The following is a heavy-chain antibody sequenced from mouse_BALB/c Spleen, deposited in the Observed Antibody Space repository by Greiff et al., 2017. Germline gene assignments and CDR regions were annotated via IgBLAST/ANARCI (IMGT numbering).Heavy chain of an antibody. V-gene: IGHV14-3*02. CDR2: IDPENGNT. J-gene: IGHJ4*01. CDR1: GFNIKDTY. CDR3: ARPYYAMDY. Sequence: EVMLVESGAELVKPGASVKLSCTASGFNIKDTYMHWVKQRPEQGLEWIGWIDPENGNTIYDPKFQGKASITADTSSNTAYLQLSSLTSEDTAVYYCARPYYAMDYWGQGTSVTVSS.